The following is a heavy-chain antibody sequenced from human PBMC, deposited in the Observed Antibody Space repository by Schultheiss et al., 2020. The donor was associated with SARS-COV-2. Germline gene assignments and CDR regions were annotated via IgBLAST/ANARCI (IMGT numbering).Heavy chain of an antibody. CDR2: ISGSGGST. CDR3: ASDRFSEGDY. V-gene: IGHV3-21*04. J-gene: IGHJ4*02. CDR1: GFTFSSYS. Sequence: GGSLRLSCAASGFTFSSYSMNWVRQAPGKGLEWVSAISGSGGSTYYADSVKGRFTISRDNAKNSLHLQMNGLRVEDTAVYYCASDRFSEGDYWGQGTLVTVSS. D-gene: IGHD3-16*01.